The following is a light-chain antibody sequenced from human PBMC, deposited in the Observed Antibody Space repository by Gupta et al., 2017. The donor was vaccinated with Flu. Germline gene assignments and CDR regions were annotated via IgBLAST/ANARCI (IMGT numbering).Light chain of an antibody. Sequence: VLTQPPATLSLSPGESATLSCRASQRGSSYLAWYQQKPGQAPRRLIYEASNRATGIPARFSGSGSGTDFTLTISRLEAEDVAVYYCQQRSHWLGTFGQGTKLEIK. J-gene: IGKJ2*01. CDR2: EAS. V-gene: IGKV3-11*01. CDR3: QQRSHWLGT. CDR1: QRGSSY.